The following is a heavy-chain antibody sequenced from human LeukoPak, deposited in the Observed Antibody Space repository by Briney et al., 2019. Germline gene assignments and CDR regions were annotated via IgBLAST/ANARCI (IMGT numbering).Heavy chain of an antibody. CDR1: GFTFSDFT. V-gene: IGHV3-73*01. CDR3: ARARLRWDIDY. Sequence: GGSLRLSCAASGFTFSDFTMHWVRQASGKGLEWVGRIKSKATAYATVYAASVKGRFTISRDDSKNTAYLQMNSLKTEDTAVYYCARARLRWDIDYWGQGTLVTVSS. D-gene: IGHD4-23*01. J-gene: IGHJ4*02. CDR2: IKSKATAYAT.